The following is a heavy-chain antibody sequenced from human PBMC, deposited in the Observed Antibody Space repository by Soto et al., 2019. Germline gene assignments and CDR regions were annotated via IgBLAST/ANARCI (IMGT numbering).Heavy chain of an antibody. CDR2: IYWDDDK. CDR1: GFSLSTSGVG. J-gene: IGHJ4*02. CDR3: VHRAGLHGNRNGGYFDF. D-gene: IGHD1-1*01. Sequence: QITLKESGPTRVKPTQTLTLTCTFSGFSLSTSGVGVGCIRQPPGKALERLALIYWDDDKRYSPSLKSRLTITKDTSKNQVVLTMTNMDPVDTATYYCVHRAGLHGNRNGGYFDFWGQGALVTVSS. V-gene: IGHV2-5*02.